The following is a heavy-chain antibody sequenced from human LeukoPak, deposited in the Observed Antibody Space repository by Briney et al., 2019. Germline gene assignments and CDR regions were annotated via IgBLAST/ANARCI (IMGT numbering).Heavy chain of an antibody. CDR2: IRYDGSNK. D-gene: IGHD6-19*01. V-gene: IGHV3-30*02. Sequence: GGSLRLSCAASGFTFSSYGMHWVRQAPGKGLEWVAFIRYDGSNKYYADSVKGRFTISRDNSKNTLYLQMNSLRAEDTAVYYYAKGGRSSGWYGAYWGQGTLVTVSS. CDR1: GFTFSSYG. J-gene: IGHJ4*02. CDR3: AKGGRSSGWYGAY.